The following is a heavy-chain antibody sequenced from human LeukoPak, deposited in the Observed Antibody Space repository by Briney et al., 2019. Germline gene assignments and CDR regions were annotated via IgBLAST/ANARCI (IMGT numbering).Heavy chain of an antibody. J-gene: IGHJ4*02. D-gene: IGHD6-13*01. Sequence: SETLSLTCTVSGGSISSYYWSWIRQPPGKGLEWIGYIYYSGSTNYNPSLKSRVTISVDTSKNQFSLKLSSVTAADTAVYYCVGSLAAAGNFDYWGQGTLVTVSS. CDR1: GGSISSYY. CDR2: IYYSGST. V-gene: IGHV4-59*01. CDR3: VGSLAAAGNFDY.